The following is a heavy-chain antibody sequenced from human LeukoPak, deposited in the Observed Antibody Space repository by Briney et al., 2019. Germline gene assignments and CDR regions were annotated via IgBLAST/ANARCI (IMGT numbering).Heavy chain of an antibody. CDR1: GFTVSNNY. V-gene: IGHV3-66*02. CDR2: IYSGGTT. D-gene: IGHD4-17*01. J-gene: IGHJ4*02. Sequence: GGSLRLSCAASGFTVSNNYMSWVRQAPGKGLEWVSLIYSGGTTYYADSVKGRFTISRDNSKNTLYLQMNNLRTEDTAVYYCATYGDYGFDYCGQGTLVTVSS. CDR3: ATYGDYGFDY.